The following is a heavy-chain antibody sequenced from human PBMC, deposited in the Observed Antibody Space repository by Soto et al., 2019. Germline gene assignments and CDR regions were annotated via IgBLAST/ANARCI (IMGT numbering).Heavy chain of an antibody. CDR1: GFTFSSYA. CDR3: AKGYCSSTSCLPPYCYYGMDV. CDR2: ISGSGGST. V-gene: IGHV3-23*01. J-gene: IGHJ6*02. D-gene: IGHD2-2*01. Sequence: EVQLLESGGGLVQPGGSLRLSCAASGFTFSSYAMSWVRQAPGKGLEWVSAISGSGGSTYYADSVKGRFTISRDNSKNTLYLQMNSLRAEDTAVYYCAKGYCSSTSCLPPYCYYGMDVWGQGTTVTVSS.